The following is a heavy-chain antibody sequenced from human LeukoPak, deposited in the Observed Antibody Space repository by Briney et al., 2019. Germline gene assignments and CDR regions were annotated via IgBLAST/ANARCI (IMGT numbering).Heavy chain of an antibody. V-gene: IGHV1-24*01. CDR1: GYTLTELS. CDR2: FDPEDGET. J-gene: IGHJ3*02. Sequence: EASVKVSCNVSGYTLTELSMHWVRQAPGKGLEWMGGFDPEDGETIYAQKFQGRVTMTEDTSTDTAYMELSSLGSEDTAVYYCATALYQYSSSPRVLGAFDIWGQGTMVTVSS. CDR3: ATALYQYSSSPRVLGAFDI. D-gene: IGHD6-6*01.